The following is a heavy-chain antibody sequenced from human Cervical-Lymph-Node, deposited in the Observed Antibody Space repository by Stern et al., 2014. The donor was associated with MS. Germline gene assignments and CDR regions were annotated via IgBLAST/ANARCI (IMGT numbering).Heavy chain of an antibody. CDR1: GFTFSSYW. D-gene: IGHD2-8*01. CDR2: IGSDGSDP. V-gene: IGHV3-74*02. CDR3: AREYEVYSIQAYYGMDV. J-gene: IGHJ6*02. Sequence: EVQLLESGGGLVRPGGSLRLSCAASGFTFSSYWMHWVRQVPGKGLVWVSRIGSDGSDPIYADSVKGRFTISRDNSRNTVYLQMNRLRAEDTAVYFCAREYEVYSIQAYYGMDVWGQGTTVIVSS.